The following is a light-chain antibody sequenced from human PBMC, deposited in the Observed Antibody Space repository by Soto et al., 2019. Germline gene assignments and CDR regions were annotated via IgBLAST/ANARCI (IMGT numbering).Light chain of an antibody. Sequence: EMVWTQSRDTLSLSPGERATLSCLASQSVSSSYLAWYQQKPGQAPRLLIYDASDRATGIPARFSGSGSGTAFTLTISGLEPEDFALYYCQQRYNWPLTFGGGTKVDI. J-gene: IGKJ4*01. CDR3: QQRYNWPLT. CDR1: QSVSSSY. CDR2: DAS. V-gene: IGKV3D-20*02.